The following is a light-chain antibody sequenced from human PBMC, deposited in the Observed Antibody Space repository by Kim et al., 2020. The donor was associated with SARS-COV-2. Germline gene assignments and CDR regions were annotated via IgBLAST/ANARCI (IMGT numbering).Light chain of an antibody. V-gene: IGKV1-27*01. Sequence: ASVGDRVTITCRASQDSDNSLAWYQQKPGKVPQVLIYAASTLQSGVPSRFSGSGSGTEFTLTIGSLQTEDVATYYCQKYNSAPWTFGPGTKVDIK. CDR2: AAS. CDR3: QKYNSAPWT. CDR1: QDSDNS. J-gene: IGKJ1*01.